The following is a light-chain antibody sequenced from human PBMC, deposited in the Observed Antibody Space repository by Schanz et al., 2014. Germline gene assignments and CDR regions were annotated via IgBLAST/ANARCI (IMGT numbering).Light chain of an antibody. Sequence: QSALTQPASVSGSPGQSITISCTGASSDIGSYDAVSWYQQHPGTAPKLLIYAVIWRPSGISHRFSGSKSGNTASLTVSGLQAEDEADFYCSSYAGSHNYVFGTGTKLTVL. J-gene: IGLJ1*01. CDR3: SSYAGSHNYV. CDR1: SSDIGSYDA. CDR2: AVI. V-gene: IGLV2-23*02.